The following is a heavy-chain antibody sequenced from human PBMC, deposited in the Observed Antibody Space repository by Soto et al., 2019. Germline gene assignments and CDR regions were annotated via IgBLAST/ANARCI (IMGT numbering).Heavy chain of an antibody. CDR3: ARDTGYDHDAFDI. V-gene: IGHV1-46*01. D-gene: IGHD5-12*01. CDR2: INPTGSMT. J-gene: IGHJ3*02. CDR1: GYSFITSYH. Sequence: ASVKVSCKASGYSFITSYHMHWVRQAPGQGLEWMGVINPTGSMTRYSQKFQGRLTMTRDTSTATDYMELSNLTSEDTAVYFCARDTGYDHDAFDIWGQGTRVTVSS.